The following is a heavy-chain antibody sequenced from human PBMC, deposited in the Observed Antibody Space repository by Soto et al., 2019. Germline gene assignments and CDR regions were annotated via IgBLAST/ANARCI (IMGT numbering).Heavy chain of an antibody. CDR1: GGSISSYY. V-gene: IGHV4-59*01. CDR3: ARLGVLRYFDWRTAWGPNYGMDV. D-gene: IGHD3-9*01. J-gene: IGHJ6*02. CDR2: IYYSGST. Sequence: SETLSLTCTVSGGSISSYYWSWIRQPPGKGLEWIGYIYYSGSTSYNPSLKSRVTISVDTSKNQFSLKLSSVTAADTAVYYCARLGVLRYFDWRTAWGPNYGMDVWGQGTTVTVSS.